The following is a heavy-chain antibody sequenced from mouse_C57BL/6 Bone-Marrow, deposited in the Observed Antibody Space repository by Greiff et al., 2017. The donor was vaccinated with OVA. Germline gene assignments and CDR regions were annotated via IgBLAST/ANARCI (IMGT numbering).Heavy chain of an antibody. V-gene: IGHV1-59*01. CDR1: GYTFTSYW. CDR2: IDPSDSYT. Sequence: QVQLQQPGAELVRPGTSVKLSCKASGYTFTSYWMHWVKQRPGQGLEWIGVIDPSDSYTNYNQKFKGKATLTVDTSSSTAYMQLSSLTSEDSAVYYCARCLPPFDYWGQGTTLTVSS. CDR3: ARCLPPFDY. J-gene: IGHJ2*01.